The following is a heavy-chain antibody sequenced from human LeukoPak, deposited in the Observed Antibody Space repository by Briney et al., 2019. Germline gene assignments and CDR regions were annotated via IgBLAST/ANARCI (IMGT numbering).Heavy chain of an antibody. Sequence: GGSLRLSCAASGFTFSSNYMSWVRQAPGKGLECVSVIYSGGSTYYADSVKGRFTISRDNSKNTLYLQMNSLRAEDTAVYYCAREVRGNYYDSSGYYDYWGQGTLVTVSS. CDR2: IYSGGST. D-gene: IGHD3-22*01. CDR3: AREVRGNYYDSSGYYDY. J-gene: IGHJ4*02. CDR1: GFTFSSNY. V-gene: IGHV3-53*01.